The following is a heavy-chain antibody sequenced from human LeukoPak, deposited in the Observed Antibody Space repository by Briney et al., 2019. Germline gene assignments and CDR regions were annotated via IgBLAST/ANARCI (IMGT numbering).Heavy chain of an antibody. V-gene: IGHV3-20*01. J-gene: IGHJ4*02. CDR2: INWNGSST. Sequence: GGSLRLSCAASGFTFDDYGMSWVRQAPGKGLEWVSGINWNGSSTGYADSVKGRFTISRDNAKNSLYLQMNSLRAEDTALYHCARGSGSYTPLDYWGQGTLVTVSS. CDR1: GFTFDDYG. CDR3: ARGSGSYTPLDY. D-gene: IGHD3-10*01.